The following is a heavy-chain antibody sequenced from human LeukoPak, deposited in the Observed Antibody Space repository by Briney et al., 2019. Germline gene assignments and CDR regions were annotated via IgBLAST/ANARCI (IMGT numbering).Heavy chain of an antibody. V-gene: IGHV4-59*01. Sequence: SETLSLTCTVPGGSISSYYWSWIRQPPGKGLEWIGYIYYSGSTNYNPSLKSRVTISVDTSKNQFSLKLSSVTAADTAVYYCASCYGDYERGGIDAFDIWGQGTMVTVSS. CDR2: IYYSGST. CDR3: ASCYGDYERGGIDAFDI. D-gene: IGHD4-17*01. J-gene: IGHJ3*02. CDR1: GGSISSYY.